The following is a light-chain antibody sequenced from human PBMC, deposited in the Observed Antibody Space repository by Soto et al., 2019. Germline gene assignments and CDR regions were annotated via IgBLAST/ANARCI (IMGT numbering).Light chain of an antibody. Sequence: DIQMTQSPSSLSASVGDRVTITCRASQNISSYLNWYQQKPGKAPKLLIFAASSLQSGVPSRFSGSGSGTDFTLTIGSLQPEDFATYYCQQSYSTPWTFGQGTKVEIK. CDR1: QNISSY. CDR3: QQSYSTPWT. J-gene: IGKJ1*01. V-gene: IGKV1-39*01. CDR2: AAS.